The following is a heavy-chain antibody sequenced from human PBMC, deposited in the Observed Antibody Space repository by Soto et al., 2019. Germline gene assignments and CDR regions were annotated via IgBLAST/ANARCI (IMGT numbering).Heavy chain of an antibody. D-gene: IGHD3-10*02. CDR2: ISANNGNT. Sequence: QVQLVQSGAEVKKPGASVKVSCKASGYTFTRYGISWVRQAPEQGLEWMGWISANNGNTNYAQKRQGRVTMTTDTSTSTAYIELRSLRSDDTAVYYFARERVRGASFDYWGQGTLVTFSS. V-gene: IGHV1-18*01. CDR3: ARERVRGASFDY. CDR1: GYTFTRYG. J-gene: IGHJ4*02.